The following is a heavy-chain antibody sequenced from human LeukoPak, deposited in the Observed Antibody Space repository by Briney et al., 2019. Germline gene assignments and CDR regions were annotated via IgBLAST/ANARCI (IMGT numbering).Heavy chain of an antibody. CDR2: IYTSGST. CDR1: GGSISSYY. CDR3: VYGMDV. V-gene: IGHV4-4*07. J-gene: IGHJ6*02. Sequence: SETLSLTCTVSGGSISSYYWSWIRQPAGKGLEWIGRIYTSGSTDYNPSLKSRVTMSVDTSKNQFSLRLRSVTAADTAVYYCVYGMDVWGQGTTVTVSS.